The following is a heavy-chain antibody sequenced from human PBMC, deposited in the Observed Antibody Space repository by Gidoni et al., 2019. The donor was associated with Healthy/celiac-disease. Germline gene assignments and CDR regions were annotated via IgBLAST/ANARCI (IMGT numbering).Heavy chain of an antibody. Sequence: QVQLVQSGAEVKKPGVSVKVSCNVSGYTFTSYGSSWVRQAPGHGLAWMGWSSAYTGNTNYAQKLQGRGTMTTDTSTSTAYMELRSLRSDDSAVDYCARETPYRATPDYWGQGTLVTVSS. CDR3: ARETPYRATPDY. CDR2: SSAYTGNT. CDR1: GYTFTSYG. V-gene: IGHV1-18*01. J-gene: IGHJ4*02. D-gene: IGHD1-26*01.